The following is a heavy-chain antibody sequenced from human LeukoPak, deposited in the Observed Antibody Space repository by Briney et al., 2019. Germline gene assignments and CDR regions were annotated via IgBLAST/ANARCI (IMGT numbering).Heavy chain of an antibody. V-gene: IGHV3-48*02. CDR1: GFTFSSYS. CDR3: PKKSGESDPFNI. Sequence: GGSLRLSCAASGFTFSSYSMNWVRQAPGKGLEWVSYISSSSSTIYYADSVKGRFTISRDNAKNSLYLKMTTRRDEATAVFYWPKKSGESDPFNIGAKGKMAPFSS. J-gene: IGHJ3*02. D-gene: IGHD3-10*01. CDR2: ISSSSSTI.